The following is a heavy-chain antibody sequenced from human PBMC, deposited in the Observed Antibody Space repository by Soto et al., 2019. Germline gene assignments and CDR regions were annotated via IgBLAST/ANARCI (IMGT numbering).Heavy chain of an antibody. CDR2: ISGSGGSI. CDR3: AKDRTEGAGSMITFGGVIVDFDQ. J-gene: IGHJ4*02. V-gene: IGHV3-23*01. Sequence: GGSLRLSCAASGFTFSSYAMSWVRQAPGKGLEWVSTISGSGGSIYHADSVKGRFTISRDNSKNTLYLQMNSLRAEDTAVYYCAKDRTEGAGSMITFGGVIVDFDQWGQGTLVTVSS. CDR1: GFTFSSYA. D-gene: IGHD3-16*02.